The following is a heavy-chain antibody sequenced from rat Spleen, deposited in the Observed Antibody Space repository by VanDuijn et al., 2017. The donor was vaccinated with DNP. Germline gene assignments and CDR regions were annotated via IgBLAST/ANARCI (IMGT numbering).Heavy chain of an antibody. Sequence: EVQLVESGGGLVQPGRSLKLSCAASGFTFSDYYMACVRQAPTKGLEWVAYIGSDGYAPYYADSVKGRFTISRDNAKSTLYLQMNTLRSEDMATYYCVRWNSSHFDYWGQGTLVTVSA. CDR2: IGSDGYAP. CDR1: GFTFSDYY. D-gene: IGHD4-3*01. J-gene: IGHJ3*01. V-gene: IGHV5-22*01. CDR3: VRWNSSHFDY.